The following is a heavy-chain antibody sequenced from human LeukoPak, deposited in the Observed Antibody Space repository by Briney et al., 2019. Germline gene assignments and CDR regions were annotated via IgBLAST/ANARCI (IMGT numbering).Heavy chain of an antibody. D-gene: IGHD2-15*01. J-gene: IGHJ6*03. CDR3: ARGNLQGYCSGGSCYYYYYMDV. Sequence: GGSLRLSCAASGFTFSSYTMNWVRQAPGKGLEWVSSISTSSSYIYYADSVKGRFTISRDNSKNTLYLQMNSLRAEDTAVYYCARGNLQGYCSGGSCYYYYYMDVWGKGTTVTVSS. CDR2: ISTSSSYI. V-gene: IGHV3-21*01. CDR1: GFTFSSYT.